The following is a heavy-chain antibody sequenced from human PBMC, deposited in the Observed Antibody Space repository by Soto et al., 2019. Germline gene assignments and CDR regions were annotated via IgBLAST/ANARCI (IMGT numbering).Heavy chain of an antibody. CDR1: GFSLITSGMC. J-gene: IGHJ4*02. CDR3: ARTRAADGSFLFDY. D-gene: IGHD6-13*01. V-gene: IGHV2-70*01. Sequence: YGPTLVNPTQTLTLTCTFAGFSLITSGMCVSWISKNPGKPLDWLAVIDWDDEKFYSTSLKTRLTISKDTSKNQVVLTMTNMGPVDTATYYCARTRAADGSFLFDYWGQGTLVTGSS. CDR2: IDWDDEK.